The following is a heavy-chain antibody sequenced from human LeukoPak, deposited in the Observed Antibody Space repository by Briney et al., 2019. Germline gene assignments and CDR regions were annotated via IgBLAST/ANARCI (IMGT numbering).Heavy chain of an antibody. J-gene: IGHJ3*02. V-gene: IGHV1-18*01. CDR1: GYTFTSYG. CDR3: ARPVAVAGLDI. CDR2: ISAYNGNT. D-gene: IGHD6-19*01. Sequence: ASVKVSCKASGYTFTSYGISWVRPAPGQGLEWMGWISAYNGNTNYAQKLQGRVTLTPDISTSTAYMELRSLRSDDTAVYYCARPVAVAGLDIWGQGTMVTVSS.